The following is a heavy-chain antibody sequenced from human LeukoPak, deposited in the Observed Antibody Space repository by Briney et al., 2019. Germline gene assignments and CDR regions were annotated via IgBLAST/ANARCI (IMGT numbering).Heavy chain of an antibody. Sequence: ASVRVSSTSSGYTSTSYGIAWVRQAPGQGLEWMGWINTYYGNTDYAQNFQDRVTMTSDTSTSTAYMELRSLRSDDTAVYYCARGVFGDISFDYWGQGTLVTVSS. CDR3: ARGVFGDISFDY. D-gene: IGHD3-10*02. V-gene: IGHV1-18*01. CDR2: INTYYGNT. J-gene: IGHJ4*02. CDR1: GYTSTSYG.